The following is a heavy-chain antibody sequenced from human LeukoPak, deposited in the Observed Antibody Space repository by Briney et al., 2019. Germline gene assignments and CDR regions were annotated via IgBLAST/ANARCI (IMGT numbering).Heavy chain of an antibody. CDR2: TYYRSKWFN. V-gene: IGHV6-1*01. CDR1: GDSVSSNTVA. D-gene: IGHD6-13*01. Sequence: SQTLSLTCAISGDSVSSNTVAWNWIRQSPSRGLEWLGRTYYRSKWFNDYAVSVKSRITITPDTSKNQFSLQLNSVTPEDTAVYYCARDIQAAGDHQFDYWGQGTLVTVSS. J-gene: IGHJ4*02. CDR3: ARDIQAAGDHQFDY.